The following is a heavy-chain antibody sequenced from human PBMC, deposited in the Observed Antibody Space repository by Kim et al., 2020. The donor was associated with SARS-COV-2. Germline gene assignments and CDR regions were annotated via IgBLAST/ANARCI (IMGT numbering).Heavy chain of an antibody. CDR3: AKDLFGHNGKWDGFNI. CDR1: GFTFSDFA. J-gene: IGHJ3*02. CDR2: MGGADTDT. D-gene: IGHD1-20*01. V-gene: IGHV3-23*01. Sequence: GGSLRLSCVASGFTFSDFAMSWVRQAPGKGLEWVSSMGGADTDTYYADAVKGRFTISRDDSKNTLYLLMSSLRAGDTAVYYCAKDLFGHNGKWDGFNIWG.